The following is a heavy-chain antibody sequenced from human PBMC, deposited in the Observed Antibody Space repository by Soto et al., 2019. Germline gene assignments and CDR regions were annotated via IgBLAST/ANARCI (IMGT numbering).Heavy chain of an antibody. CDR1: GFTFSSYA. J-gene: IGHJ4*02. CDR2: ISYDGSNK. V-gene: IGHV3-30-3*01. D-gene: IGHD3-10*01. CDR3: ARGSMVRGVIIDY. Sequence: GGSLRLSCAASGFTFSSYAMHWVRQAPGKGLEWVAVISYDGSNKYYAESVKGRFTISRDNSQNTRYLQMNSLRAADPAVYYWARGSMVRGVIIDYWGQGTLVTVSS.